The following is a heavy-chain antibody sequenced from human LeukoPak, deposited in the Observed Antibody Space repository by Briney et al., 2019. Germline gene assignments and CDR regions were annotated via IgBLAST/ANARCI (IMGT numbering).Heavy chain of an antibody. V-gene: IGHV1-18*01. CDR1: HYTLSSYG. Sequence: ASVKVSCKSSHYTLSSYGISWVGQAPGQGLEWTGWISGYNGDTNYAQKFQGRLTMSTDTSTTTTYMELRSLRSDDTAVYYCARDFAIYSYYMDVWGKGTTVTIPS. D-gene: IGHD2-15*01. CDR3: ARDFAIYSYYMDV. CDR2: ISGYNGDT. J-gene: IGHJ6*03.